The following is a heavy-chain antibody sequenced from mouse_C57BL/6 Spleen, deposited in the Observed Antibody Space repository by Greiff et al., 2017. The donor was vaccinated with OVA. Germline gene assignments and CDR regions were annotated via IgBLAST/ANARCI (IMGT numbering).Heavy chain of an antibody. J-gene: IGHJ3*01. Sequence: QVQLQQPGTELVKPGASVKLSCKASGYTFTSYWMHWVKQRPGQGLEWIGNINPSNGGTNYNEKFKSKATLTVDNSSSTAYMQLSSLTSEDSAVYYCARSGYDYDAWFAYWGQGTLVTVSA. CDR2: INPSNGGT. V-gene: IGHV1-53*01. CDR1: GYTFTSYW. D-gene: IGHD2-4*01. CDR3: ARSGYDYDAWFAY.